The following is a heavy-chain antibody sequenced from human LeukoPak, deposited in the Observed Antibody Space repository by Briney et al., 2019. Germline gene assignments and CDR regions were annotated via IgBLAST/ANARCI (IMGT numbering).Heavy chain of an antibody. D-gene: IGHD4-23*01. CDR2: VYDIGST. J-gene: IGHJ3*02. CDR3: AREGGRWDGYGGNQGSFDI. CDR1: GITVSSSN. Sequence: GGSLRLSCAASGITVSSSNMNWVRQAPGKGLERVSVVYDIGSTYYAGSVKGRFTISRDISKNTVYLQLNSLRGDDTAVYYCAREGGRWDGYGGNQGSFDIWGQGTMVTVSS. V-gene: IGHV3-66*01.